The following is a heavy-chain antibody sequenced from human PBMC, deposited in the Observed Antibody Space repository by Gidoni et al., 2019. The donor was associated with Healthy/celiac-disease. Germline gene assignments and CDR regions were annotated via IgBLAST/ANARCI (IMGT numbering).Heavy chain of an antibody. V-gene: IGHV4-61*02. CDR3: ARDPDYYDSSGYHKDAFDI. Sequence: QVQLQESGPGLVKPSQTLSLTCTVSGGSISSGSYYWSWIRQPAGKGLEWIGRIYTSGSTNYNPSLKSRVTMSVDTSKNQFSLKLSSVTAADTAVYYCARDPDYYDSSGYHKDAFDIWGQGTMVTVSS. J-gene: IGHJ3*02. CDR2: IYTSGST. CDR1: GGSISSGSYY. D-gene: IGHD3-22*01.